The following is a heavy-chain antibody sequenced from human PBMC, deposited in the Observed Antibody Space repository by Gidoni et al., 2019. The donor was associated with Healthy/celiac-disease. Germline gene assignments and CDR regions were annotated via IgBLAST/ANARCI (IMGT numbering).Heavy chain of an antibody. CDR2: INHSGST. V-gene: IGHV4-34*01. D-gene: IGHD6-19*01. CDR1: GGSFSGYY. CDR3: ARKYSSGWYGWXXX. J-gene: IGHJ5*02. Sequence: QVQLQQWGAGLLKPSETLSLTCAVYGGSFSGYYWSWIRQPPGNVLEWIGEINHSGSTNYNPSLKSRVTISVDTSKNQFSLKLSSVTAADTAVYYCARKYSSGWYGWXXXWGXGTLVTVS.